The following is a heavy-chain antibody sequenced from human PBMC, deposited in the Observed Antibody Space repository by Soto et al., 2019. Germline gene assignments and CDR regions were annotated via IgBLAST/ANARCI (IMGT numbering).Heavy chain of an antibody. D-gene: IGHD6-13*01. CDR2: IYYSGST. Sequence: SETLSLTCTVSGGSISSESWSWIRQHPGQGLEWIGYIYYSGSTNYNPSLKSRVTISVDTSKNQFSLKLSSVTAADTAVYYCARDGGSSWYFDYWGQGTLVTVSS. CDR3: ARDGGSSWYFDY. CDR1: GGSISSES. V-gene: IGHV4-59*12. J-gene: IGHJ4*02.